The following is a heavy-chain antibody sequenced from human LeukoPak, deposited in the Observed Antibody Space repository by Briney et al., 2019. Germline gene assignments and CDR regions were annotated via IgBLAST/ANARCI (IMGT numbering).Heavy chain of an antibody. CDR2: IYHSGST. V-gene: IGHV4-30-2*01. CDR1: GGSISSGGYS. J-gene: IGHJ4*02. Sequence: ASQTLSLTCAVSGGSISSGGYSWSWIRQPPGKGLEWIGYIYHSGSTYYNPSLKSRVTISVDRSKNQFSLKPSSVTAADTAVYYCARVYRDSSGYYTFDYWGQGTLVTVSS. D-gene: IGHD3-22*01. CDR3: ARVYRDSSGYYTFDY.